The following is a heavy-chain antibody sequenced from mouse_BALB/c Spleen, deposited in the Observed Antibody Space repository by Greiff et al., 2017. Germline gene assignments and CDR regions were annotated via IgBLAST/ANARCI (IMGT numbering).Heavy chain of an antibody. CDR3: AGAYYDYDEGFAY. J-gene: IGHJ3*01. CDR1: GFSLSRYS. V-gene: IGHV2-6-4*01. D-gene: IGHD2-4*01. Sequence: VQLVESGPGLVAPSQSLSITCTVSGFSLSRYSVHWVRQPPGKGLEWLGMIWGGGSTDYNSALKSRLSISKDNSKSQVFLKMNSLQTDDTAMYYCAGAYYDYDEGFAYWGQGTLVTVSA. CDR2: IWGGGST.